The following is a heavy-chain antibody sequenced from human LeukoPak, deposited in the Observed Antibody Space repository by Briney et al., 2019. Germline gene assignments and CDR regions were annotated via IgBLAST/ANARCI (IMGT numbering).Heavy chain of an antibody. D-gene: IGHD2-15*01. V-gene: IGHV3-23*01. CDR2: IGGGGGST. Sequence: PGGSLRLSCAASGFTFSSYAMSWVRQPPGKGLEWVSAIGGGGGSTYYADSVKGRFTISRDNSKNTLYLQMNSLRAEDTAVYYCAKDGRGSWPLDFDYWGQGTLVTVSS. CDR1: GFTFSSYA. J-gene: IGHJ4*02. CDR3: AKDGRGSWPLDFDY.